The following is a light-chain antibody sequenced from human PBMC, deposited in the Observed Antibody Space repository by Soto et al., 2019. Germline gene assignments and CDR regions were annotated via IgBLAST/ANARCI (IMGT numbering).Light chain of an antibody. V-gene: IGLV2-14*01. CDR3: SSFSYSSTPNYV. CDR2: DVD. CDR1: SSDVGGYNY. Sequence: QSALTQPASVSGSPGQSITISCTGTSSDVGGYNYVSWYQQHPGKAPKLIIYDVDNRPSGISSHFSGSKSGNTASLTISGLQAEDEADYYCSSFSYSSTPNYVFGTGTKLTVL. J-gene: IGLJ1*01.